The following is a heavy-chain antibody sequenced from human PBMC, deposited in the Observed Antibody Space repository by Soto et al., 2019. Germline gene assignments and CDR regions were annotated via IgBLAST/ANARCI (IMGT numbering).Heavy chain of an antibody. Sequence: EVQLLESGGGLVQPGGSRSLSCAPSGLIFSNYAMSWVRQPRGKGLEWVSAISGSGADTYYTESVKGRFTISRDNFKNTLYLQMNSLRAEDTAVYYCAKDTGRGGGSVFDYWGQGTLVTVSS. CDR3: AKDTGRGGGSVFDY. V-gene: IGHV3-23*01. CDR1: GLIFSNYA. D-gene: IGHD2-15*01. J-gene: IGHJ4*02. CDR2: ISGSGADT.